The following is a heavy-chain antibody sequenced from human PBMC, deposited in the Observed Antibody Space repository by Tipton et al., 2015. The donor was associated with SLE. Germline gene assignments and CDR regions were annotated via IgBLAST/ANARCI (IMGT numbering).Heavy chain of an antibody. V-gene: IGHV1-18*01. D-gene: IGHD3-10*01. J-gene: IGHJ3*02. CDR1: GYTFISYA. Sequence: QLVQSGAEVKKPGASVKVSCKASGYTFISYAFSWVRQAPGQGLEWMGWISAYNGNTNYAQKVQGRVTMTTDTSTSTAYMELSSLRSEDTAVYYCAREDYYGSGSNDAFDIWGQGTMVTVSS. CDR2: ISAYNGNT. CDR3: AREDYYGSGSNDAFDI.